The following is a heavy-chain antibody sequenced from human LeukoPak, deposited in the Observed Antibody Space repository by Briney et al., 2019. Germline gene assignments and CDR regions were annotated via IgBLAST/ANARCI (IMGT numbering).Heavy chain of an antibody. V-gene: IGHV3-11*04. J-gene: IGHJ4*02. Sequence: PGGSLRLSCAASGFTFSDYYMSWIRQAPGKGLEWVSYISSSGSTIYYADSVKGRFTIPRDNAKNTLYLRMNSLRPEDTAVYYCARAPGLGSGSAFDSWGQGTLVTVSS. CDR2: ISSSGSTI. CDR3: ARAPGLGSGSAFDS. CDR1: GFTFSDYY. D-gene: IGHD3-10*01.